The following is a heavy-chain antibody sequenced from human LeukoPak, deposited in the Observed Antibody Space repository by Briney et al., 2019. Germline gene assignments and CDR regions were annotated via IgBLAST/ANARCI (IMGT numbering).Heavy chain of an antibody. V-gene: IGHV3-66*01. J-gene: IGHJ2*01. CDR2: IYSGGST. Sequence: GGSLRLSCAASGFTVSSNYMSWVRQAPGKGLGWVSVIYSGGSTYYADSVKGRFTISRDNSKNTLYLQMNSLRAEDTAVYYRARDYYDSSEGWYWYFDLWGRGTLVTVSS. D-gene: IGHD3-22*01. CDR1: GFTVSSNY. CDR3: ARDYYDSSEGWYWYFDL.